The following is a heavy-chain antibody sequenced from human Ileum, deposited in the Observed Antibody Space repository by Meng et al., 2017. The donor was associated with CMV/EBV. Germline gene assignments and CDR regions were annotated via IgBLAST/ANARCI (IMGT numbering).Heavy chain of an antibody. V-gene: IGHV3-30*02. CDR2: TRYDGTFN. J-gene: IGHJ4*02. CDR1: GFSFSDYG. Sequence: GESLKISCAASGFSFSDYGMHWVRQAPGKGLEWVAFTRYDGTFNYYADSVRGRFTISRDNAKNSVYLNMNNLRVEDTAVYYCARDYWRSLQYWGQGTLVTVSS. CDR3: ARDYWRSLQY. D-gene: IGHD2-8*02.